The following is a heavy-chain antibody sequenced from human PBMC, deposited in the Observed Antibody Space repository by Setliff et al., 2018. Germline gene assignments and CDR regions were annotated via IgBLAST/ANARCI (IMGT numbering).Heavy chain of an antibody. V-gene: IGHV4-31*03. D-gene: IGHD3-3*01. CDR1: GGPISSGGYY. J-gene: IGHJ4*02. Sequence: PSETLSLTCTVSGGPISSGGYYWSWIRQHPGKGLEWIGYIYHSGSTYYNPSLKSRVTISVDTSKNQFFLKLSSVTAADTAVYYCAREGLTIFGVVIRRNYFDYWGQGTLVTVSS. CDR3: AREGLTIFGVVIRRNYFDY. CDR2: IYHSGST.